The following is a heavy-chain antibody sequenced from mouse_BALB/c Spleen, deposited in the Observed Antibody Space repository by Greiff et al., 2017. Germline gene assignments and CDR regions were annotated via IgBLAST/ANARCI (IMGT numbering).Heavy chain of an antibody. Sequence: EVKLVESGGGLVKPGGSLKLSCAASGFTFSSYAMSWVRQSPEKRLEWVAEISSGGSYTYYPDTVTGRFTISRDNAKNTLYLEMSSLRSEDTAMYYCARGLLSYYYAMDYWGQGTSVTVSS. CDR2: ISSGGSYT. V-gene: IGHV5-9-4*01. CDR3: ARGLLSYYYAMDY. D-gene: IGHD2-10*01. CDR1: GFTFSSYA. J-gene: IGHJ4*01.